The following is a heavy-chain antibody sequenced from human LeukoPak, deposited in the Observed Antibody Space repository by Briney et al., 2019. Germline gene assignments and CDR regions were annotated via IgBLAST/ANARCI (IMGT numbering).Heavy chain of an antibody. CDR3: AKSYYYHSGSFDY. J-gene: IGHJ4*02. Sequence: GGSLRLSCAASGFTFSTCSMSWVRQAPGKGLEWVAVFSSDGRSTFYAENVQGRFTLSRDNSKNTLSLQMNSLRAEDTAVYYCAKSYYYHSGSFDYWGQGTLVTVSS. D-gene: IGHD3-10*01. V-gene: IGHV3-30*18. CDR1: GFTFSTCS. CDR2: FSSDGRST.